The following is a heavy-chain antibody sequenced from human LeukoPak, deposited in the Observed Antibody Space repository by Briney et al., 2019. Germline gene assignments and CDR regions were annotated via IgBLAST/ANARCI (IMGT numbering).Heavy chain of an antibody. V-gene: IGHV4-59*08. Sequence: SETLSLTCTVSGGSISSYYWSWIRQPPGKGLEWLGYIYFSGTTSYNPSLKSRVTISVDTSKNQFSLRLTSVTAADTAVYYCARQRGRWDSFDYWGQGTLVTVSS. CDR2: IYFSGTT. CDR3: ARQRGRWDSFDY. D-gene: IGHD1-26*01. J-gene: IGHJ4*02. CDR1: GGSISSYY.